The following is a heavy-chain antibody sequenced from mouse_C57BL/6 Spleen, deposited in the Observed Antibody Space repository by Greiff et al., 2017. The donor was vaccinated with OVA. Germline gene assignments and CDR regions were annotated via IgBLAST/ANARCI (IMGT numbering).Heavy chain of an antibody. D-gene: IGHD2-2*01. Sequence: QVQLQQPGAELVKPGASVKLSCKASGYTFTSYWMQWVKQRPGQGLEWIGEIDPSDSYTNYNQKFKGKATLTVDTSSSTAYMQLSSLTSEDSAVYYCARRGLPHYAMDYWGQGTSVTVSS. CDR1: GYTFTSYW. CDR3: ARRGLPHYAMDY. J-gene: IGHJ4*01. CDR2: IDPSDSYT. V-gene: IGHV1-50*01.